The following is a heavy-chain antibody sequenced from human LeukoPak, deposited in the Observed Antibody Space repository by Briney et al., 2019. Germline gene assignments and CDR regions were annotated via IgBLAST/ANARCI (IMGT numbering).Heavy chain of an antibody. CDR3: ARRGYESSGPKYYFDH. D-gene: IGHD3-22*01. J-gene: IGHJ4*02. CDR2: ISGSGGST. V-gene: IGHV3-23*01. CDR1: GFTFTSYT. Sequence: GGSLRLSCAVSGFTFTSYTMSWVRQAPGKGLEWVSAISGSGGSTYYADSVKGRFTISRDNSKNTVYLQMNSLRAEDTAVYYCARRGYESSGPKYYFDHWGQGILVTVSS.